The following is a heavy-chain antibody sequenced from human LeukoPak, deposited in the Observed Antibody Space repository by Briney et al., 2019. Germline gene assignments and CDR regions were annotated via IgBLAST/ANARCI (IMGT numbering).Heavy chain of an antibody. D-gene: IGHD2-2*01. V-gene: IGHV4-30-4*01. CDR1: GGSISSGDYY. J-gene: IGHJ5*02. CDR2: IYYSGSI. Sequence: SETLSLTCTVSGGSISSGDYYWSWIRQPPGKGLEWIGYIYYSGSIYYNPSLKSRVTISVDTSKNQFSLKLSSVTAADTAVYYCARGLVVVPAATSLWFDPWGQGTLVTVSS. CDR3: ARGLVVVPAATSLWFDP.